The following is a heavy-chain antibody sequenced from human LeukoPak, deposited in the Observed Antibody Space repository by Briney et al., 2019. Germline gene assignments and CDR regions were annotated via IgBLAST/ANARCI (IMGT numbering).Heavy chain of an antibody. D-gene: IGHD3-10*01. CDR3: AREGSLISSALDY. J-gene: IGHJ4*02. CDR1: GYIFTSYY. CDR2: INSSGGST. V-gene: IGHV1-46*01. Sequence: ASVKVSCKASGYIFTSYYMHWVRQAPGQGLEWMGVINSSGGSTGYAQKFQGRLTMTRDTSTGTVYMELGSLRSEDTAVYYCAREGSLISSALDYWGQGTLVTVSS.